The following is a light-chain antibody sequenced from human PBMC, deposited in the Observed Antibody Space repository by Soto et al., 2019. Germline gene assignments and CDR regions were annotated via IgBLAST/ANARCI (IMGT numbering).Light chain of an antibody. CDR3: AAWDDSLNGPV. CDR1: SCNIGSNT. J-gene: IGLJ2*01. V-gene: IGLV1-44*01. CDR2: SNN. Sequence: QYVLTQPPSASGTPGQRVTISCSRSSCNIGSNTVNWYQQLPGTAPKLLIYSNNQRPSGVPDRFSGSKSGTSASLAISGLQSEDEADYYCAAWDDSLNGPVFGGGTKVTV.